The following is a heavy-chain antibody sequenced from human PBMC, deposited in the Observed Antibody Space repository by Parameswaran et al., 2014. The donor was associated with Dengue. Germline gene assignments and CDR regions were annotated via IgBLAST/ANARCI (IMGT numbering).Heavy chain of an antibody. CDR2: INHSGST. CDR1: GFTFSSYE. J-gene: IGHJ4*02. Sequence: GSLRLSCAASGFTFSSYEMNWVRQAPGKGLEWIGEINHSGSTNYNPSLKSRVTISVDTSKNQFSLKLSSVTAADTAVYYCASIPTYYYGSGSSDWGQGTLVTVSS. CDR3: ASIPTYYYGSGSSD. D-gene: IGHD3-10*01. V-gene: IGHV4-34*01.